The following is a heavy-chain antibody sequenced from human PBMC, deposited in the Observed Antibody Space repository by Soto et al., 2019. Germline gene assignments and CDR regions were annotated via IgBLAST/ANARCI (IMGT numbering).Heavy chain of an antibody. CDR2: ISWNSGSV. D-gene: IGHD4-17*01. V-gene: IGHV3-9*01. J-gene: IGHJ4*02. Sequence: EVQLVESGGGLVQPGRSLRLSCAASGFNFDDYAMHWVRQAPGKGLEWVSGISWNSGSVGYADSVKGRFTISRDNAKRSLYLQMNSLKAEDTALYYCAKDYCDFDHFDYWGQGTLVTVSS. CDR3: AKDYCDFDHFDY. CDR1: GFNFDDYA.